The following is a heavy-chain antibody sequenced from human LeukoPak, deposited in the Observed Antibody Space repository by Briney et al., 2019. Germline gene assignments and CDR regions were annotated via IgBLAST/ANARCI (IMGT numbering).Heavy chain of an antibody. J-gene: IGHJ4*02. V-gene: IGHV1-24*01. Sequence: ASVKVSCKVSGYTLTELSMHWVRQAPGRGGEWMGGFDPEDGETIYAQKFQGRVTMAEDTSTDTAYMELSSLRSEDTAVYYCATEFITAAAGTMGYFDYWGQGTLVTVSS. CDR2: FDPEDGET. CDR3: ATEFITAAAGTMGYFDY. CDR1: GYTLTELS. D-gene: IGHD6-13*01.